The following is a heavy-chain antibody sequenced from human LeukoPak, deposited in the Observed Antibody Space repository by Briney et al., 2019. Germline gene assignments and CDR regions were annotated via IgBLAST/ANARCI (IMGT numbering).Heavy chain of an antibody. V-gene: IGHV4-4*02. Sequence: PSETLSLTCAVSGGSITNSNRWSWVRQPPGKGLEWLGEIHPSGGTNYYPSLKSRVTISLDKSKNQFSLGLTSVTAADTAVYYCATYYDSDAYKFDYWGQGTLVTVSS. CDR3: ATYYDSDAYKFDY. CDR1: GGSITNSNR. D-gene: IGHD3-22*01. CDR2: IHPSGGT. J-gene: IGHJ4*02.